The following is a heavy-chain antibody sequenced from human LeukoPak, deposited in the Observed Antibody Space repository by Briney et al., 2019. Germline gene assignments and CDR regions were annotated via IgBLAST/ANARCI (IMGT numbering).Heavy chain of an antibody. CDR2: IHYSGST. V-gene: IGHV4-59*08. Sequence: SETLSLTCTVSGGSISSYYWNWIRQPPGKGLEWIANIHYSGSTNYDPSLKSRVTISVDTSNTQFSLKLSSVTAADPAIYYCARQRLRGYYDSSGYYFDFWGQGALVTVSS. D-gene: IGHD3-22*01. CDR1: GGSISSYY. J-gene: IGHJ4*02. CDR3: ARQRLRGYYDSSGYYFDF.